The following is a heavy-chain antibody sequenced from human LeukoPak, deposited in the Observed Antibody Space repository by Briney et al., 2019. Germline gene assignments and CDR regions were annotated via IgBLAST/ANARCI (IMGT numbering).Heavy chain of an antibody. Sequence: HPGGSLRLSCAASGFTFSSYAMHWVRQAPGKGLEYVSAISSNGGSTYYANSVKGRFTISRDNSKNTLYLQMGSLRAEDMAVYYCARDAGSYSPFDYWGQGTLVTVSS. CDR1: GFTFSSYA. D-gene: IGHD2-15*01. CDR3: ARDAGSYSPFDY. V-gene: IGHV3-64*01. CDR2: ISSNGGST. J-gene: IGHJ4*02.